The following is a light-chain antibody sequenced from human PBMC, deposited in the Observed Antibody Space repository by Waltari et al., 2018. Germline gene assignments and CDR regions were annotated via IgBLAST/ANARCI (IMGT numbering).Light chain of an antibody. CDR3: QQYGIPPYT. Sequence: IVLTQSPGTLSLSPGERAPPSCRASQSVSSTYLAWYQQKPGQTPRLLIYGASSRATGIPDRFSGSGSGTDFTLTISRLEPEDFAVYYCQQYGIPPYTFGQGTKLEIK. CDR1: QSVSSTY. CDR2: GAS. J-gene: IGKJ2*01. V-gene: IGKV3-20*01.